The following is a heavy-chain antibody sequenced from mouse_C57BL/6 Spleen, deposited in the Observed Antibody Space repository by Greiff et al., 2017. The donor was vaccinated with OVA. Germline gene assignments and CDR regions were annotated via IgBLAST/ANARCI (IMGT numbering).Heavy chain of an antibody. CDR2: IYPRDGST. CDR3: ARAGDYYGSSTWFAY. D-gene: IGHD1-1*01. J-gene: IGHJ3*01. CDR1: GYTFTSYD. Sequence: VMLVESGPELVKPGASVKLSCKASGYTFTSYDINWVKQRPGQGLEWIGWIYPRDGSTKYNEKFKGKATLTVDTSSSTAYMELHSLTSEDSAVYFCARAGDYYGSSTWFAYWGQGTLVTVSA. V-gene: IGHV1-85*01.